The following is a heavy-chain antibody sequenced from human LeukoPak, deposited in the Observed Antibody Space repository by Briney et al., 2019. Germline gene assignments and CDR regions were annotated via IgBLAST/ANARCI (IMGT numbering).Heavy chain of an antibody. Sequence: PSETLSLTCTVSGGSISSSSYYWGWIRQPPGKGLEWIGSIYYSGSTYYNPSLKSRVTISVDTSENQFSLKLSSVTAADTAVYYCARGAAVRGVISYFDYWGQGTLVTVSS. CDR2: IYYSGST. CDR1: GGSISSSSYY. D-gene: IGHD3-10*01. J-gene: IGHJ4*02. CDR3: ARGAAVRGVISYFDY. V-gene: IGHV4-39*07.